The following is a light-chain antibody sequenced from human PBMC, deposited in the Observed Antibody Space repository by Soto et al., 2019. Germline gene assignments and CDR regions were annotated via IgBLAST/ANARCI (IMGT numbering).Light chain of an antibody. CDR2: DTF. CDR3: QQYSNWPRGS. Sequence: ETVMTQSPATLSVSPGERATLSCRASQNITSDLAWYQQKPGQPPSLLIFDTFTRATGVPARFSGSGFRTEFTLTISSLQSEDFAVYYCQQYSNWPRGSFGQGTKVEMK. CDR1: QNITSD. V-gene: IGKV3-15*01. J-gene: IGKJ1*01.